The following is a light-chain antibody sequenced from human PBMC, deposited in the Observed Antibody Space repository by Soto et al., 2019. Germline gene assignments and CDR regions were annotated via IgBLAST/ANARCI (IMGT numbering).Light chain of an antibody. Sequence: DIQMTQSPSSLSASVGDRVSIARRASQSINTYLIWFQQKPGKAPKLLIYAASSLHSGVPSRFSGSGSGTDFTLTISSLQPEDFATYYCQHSYTFPVTFGQGTRLEIK. CDR1: QSINTY. V-gene: IGKV1-39*01. CDR3: QHSYTFPVT. CDR2: AAS. J-gene: IGKJ5*01.